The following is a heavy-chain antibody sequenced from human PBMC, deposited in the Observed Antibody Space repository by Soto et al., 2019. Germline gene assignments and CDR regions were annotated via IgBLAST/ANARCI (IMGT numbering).Heavy chain of an antibody. J-gene: IGHJ4*02. D-gene: IGHD2-15*01. CDR2: IYYSGST. CDR1: GGSINNHY. Sequence: SETLSLTCSVSGGSINNHYWSWIRQPPGKGLEWIGYIYYSGSTNYNPSLKSRVTISVDTSKNQFSLKLSSVTAADTAVYYCARRMGGGSKGYYFDYWGQGTLVTVSS. CDR3: ARRMGGGSKGYYFDY. V-gene: IGHV4-59*08.